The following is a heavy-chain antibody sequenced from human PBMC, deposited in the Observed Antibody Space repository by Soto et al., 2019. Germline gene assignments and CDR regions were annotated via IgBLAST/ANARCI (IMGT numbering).Heavy chain of an antibody. Sequence: QVQLLQSGPEGKKPGASVKVSCTASGYSVLSYGFSGVRQAPGQGLEWMGYINTETGNTFYAQRLQGRVTMTTNISTNTAYMELRRLTSDDTAVYFCVRDRPNSNLDFWGQGTLITISS. V-gene: IGHV1-18*01. CDR1: GYSVLSYG. J-gene: IGHJ4*02. CDR2: INTETGNT. CDR3: VRDRPNSNLDF. D-gene: IGHD2-8*01.